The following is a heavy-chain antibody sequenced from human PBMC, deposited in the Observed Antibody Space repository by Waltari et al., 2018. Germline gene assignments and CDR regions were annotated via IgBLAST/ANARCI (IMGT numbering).Heavy chain of an antibody. V-gene: IGHV1-8*03. D-gene: IGHD6-13*01. CDR1: GYTFNSYD. CDR2: MNPNSGNT. Sequence: QVQLVQSGAEVKKPGASVQVSCKASGYTFNSYDINWMRQATGQGLEWMGWMNPNSGNTGYAQKFQGRVTITRNTSISTAYMELSSLRSEDTAVYYCARDEAAAGTFDYWGQGTLVTVSS. CDR3: ARDEAAAGTFDY. J-gene: IGHJ4*02.